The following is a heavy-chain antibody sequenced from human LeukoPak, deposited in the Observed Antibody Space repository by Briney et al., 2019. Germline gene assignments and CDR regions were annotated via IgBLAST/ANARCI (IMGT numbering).Heavy chain of an antibody. Sequence: PGGSLRLSCGASGFTFSSSRKRWGRQAPGKGLEWVANIKEDGSEKYYVDSVKGRFIISRDNAKNSLYLQMNSLRADDTAVYYCSREEIWGQGTMVTVSS. CDR1: GFTFSSSR. CDR2: IKEDGSEK. J-gene: IGHJ3*02. CDR3: SREEI. V-gene: IGHV3-7*04.